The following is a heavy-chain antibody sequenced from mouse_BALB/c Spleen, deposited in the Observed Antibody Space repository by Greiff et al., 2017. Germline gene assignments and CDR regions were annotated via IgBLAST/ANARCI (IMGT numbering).Heavy chain of an antibody. D-gene: IGHD1-1*01. CDR3: AKTGSRGWYFDV. Sequence: EVKLEESGPGLVKPSQSLSLTCSVTGYSITSGYYWNWIRQFPGNKLEWMGYISYDGSNNYNPSLKNRISITRDTSKNQFFLKLNSVTTEDTATYYCAKTGSRGWYFDVWGAGTTVTVSS. V-gene: IGHV3-6*02. CDR1: GYSITSGYY. CDR2: ISYDGSN. J-gene: IGHJ1*01.